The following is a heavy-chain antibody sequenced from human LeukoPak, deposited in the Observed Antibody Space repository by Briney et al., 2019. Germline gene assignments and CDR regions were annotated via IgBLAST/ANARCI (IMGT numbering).Heavy chain of an antibody. D-gene: IGHD2-21*02. J-gene: IGHJ4*02. CDR3: AKLGYCGGDCYSFEDY. CDR1: GFTFSSHA. Sequence: SGGSLRLSCAASGFTFSSHAMTWVRLAPGKGLEWVSAISGNGGGTYYADSLEGRFTISRDNSKNTLYLLMNSLRAEDTAVYYCAKLGYCGGDCYSFEDYWGQGTLVTVSS. CDR2: ISGNGGGT. V-gene: IGHV3-23*01.